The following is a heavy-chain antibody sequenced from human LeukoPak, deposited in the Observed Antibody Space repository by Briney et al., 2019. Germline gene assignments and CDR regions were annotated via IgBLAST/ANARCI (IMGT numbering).Heavy chain of an antibody. J-gene: IGHJ5*02. CDR1: GYIFRSYW. D-gene: IGHD6-13*01. CDR3: ARDTGYSSSWYWFDP. CDR2: IYPGDSDT. V-gene: IGHV5-51*01. Sequence: GESLKISCKGSGYIFRSYWIAWVRQMPGKGLEWMGIIYPGDSDTRYSPSFQGQVTISADKSISTAYLQWSSLKASDTAMYYCARDTGYSSSWYWFDPWDQGTLVTVSS.